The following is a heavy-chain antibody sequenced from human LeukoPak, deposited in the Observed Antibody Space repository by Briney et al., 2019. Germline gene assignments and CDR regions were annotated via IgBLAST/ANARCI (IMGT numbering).Heavy chain of an antibody. CDR3: ARKIAHAGRAGFDF. V-gene: IGHV4-4*07. Sequence: SETLSLTCTVSGGSISSYYWSWIRQPAGKGLEWIGRIYSTGSTNYNPSLKSRVTMSVDTSKNQFSLRLRSVTAADTAVYYCARKIAHAGRAGFDFWGQGALVTVSS. CDR2: IYSTGST. J-gene: IGHJ4*02. D-gene: IGHD6-13*01. CDR1: GGSISSYY.